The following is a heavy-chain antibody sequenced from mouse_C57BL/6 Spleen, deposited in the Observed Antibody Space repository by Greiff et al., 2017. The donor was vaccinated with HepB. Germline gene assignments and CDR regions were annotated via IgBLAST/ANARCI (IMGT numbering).Heavy chain of an antibody. Sequence: QVQLQQSGAELVKPGASVKLSCKASGYTFTEYTIHWVKQRSGQGLEWIGWFYPGSGSIKYNEKFKDKATLTADKSSSTVYMELSRLTSEDSAVYFCARQEDRGNYYGPRDYFDYWGQGTTLTVSS. J-gene: IGHJ2*01. CDR3: ARQEDRGNYYGPRDYFDY. CDR1: GYTFTEYT. CDR2: FYPGSGSI. V-gene: IGHV1-62-2*01. D-gene: IGHD1-1*01.